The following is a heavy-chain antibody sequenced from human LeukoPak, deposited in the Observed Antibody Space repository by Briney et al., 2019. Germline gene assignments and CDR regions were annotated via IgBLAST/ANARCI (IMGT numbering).Heavy chain of an antibody. D-gene: IGHD1-26*01. J-gene: IGHJ4*02. CDR2: ISTRSTYT. CDR1: KFTFSNYG. Sequence: PGGSLRLSCTASKFTFSNYGMTWVRQAPGKGLEWVSAISTRSTYTYYADSVRGRFTISRDDSKNTLYLQMNSLRVDDTAIYYCAPWIVGGFWADYWGQGALVTVSS. V-gene: IGHV3-23*01. CDR3: APWIVGGFWADY.